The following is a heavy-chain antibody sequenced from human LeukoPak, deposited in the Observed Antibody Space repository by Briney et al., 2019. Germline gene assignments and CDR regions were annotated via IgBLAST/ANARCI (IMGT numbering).Heavy chain of an antibody. J-gene: IGHJ3*02. Sequence: ASVKVSCKASGYTFTSYGISWVRQAPGQGLEWMGWTSAYNGNTNYAQKLQGRVTMTTDTSTSTAYMELRSLRSDDTAVYYCARLWTYDYGDYQHAFDIWGQGTKVTVSS. V-gene: IGHV1-18*01. CDR1: GYTFTSYG. CDR2: TSAYNGNT. D-gene: IGHD4-17*01. CDR3: ARLWTYDYGDYQHAFDI.